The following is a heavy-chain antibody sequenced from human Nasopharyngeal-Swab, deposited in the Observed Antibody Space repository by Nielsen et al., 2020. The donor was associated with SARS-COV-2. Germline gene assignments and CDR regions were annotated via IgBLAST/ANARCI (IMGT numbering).Heavy chain of an antibody. D-gene: IGHD3-16*01. CDR1: GGSLSGSY. CDR3: ANWGHAFDI. CDR2: VNHSGST. Sequence: SETLSLTCAVYGGSLSGSYWSWIRQSPGKGLEWIGEVNHSGSTNYNPSLKSRVTISVDTSTNQFSLKMRSVTVADTAVYFCANWGHAFDIWGQGTMVTVSS. J-gene: IGHJ3*02. V-gene: IGHV4-34*01.